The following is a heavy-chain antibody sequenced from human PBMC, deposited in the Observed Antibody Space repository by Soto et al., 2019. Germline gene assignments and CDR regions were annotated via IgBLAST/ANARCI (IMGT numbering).Heavy chain of an antibody. CDR3: ARPRHGSSFTPGYYYDMDI. J-gene: IGHJ6*02. CDR1: GYPFTSYA. D-gene: IGHD6-6*01. Sequence: ASVKVSCKASGYPFTSYAMHWVRRAPGQRLEWMGWINAGNGNTKYSQKFQGRVTITRDRSASTAYMELSSLRSEDTAVYYCARPRHGSSFTPGYYYDMDIWCQPATVPV. CDR2: INAGNGNT. V-gene: IGHV1-3*01.